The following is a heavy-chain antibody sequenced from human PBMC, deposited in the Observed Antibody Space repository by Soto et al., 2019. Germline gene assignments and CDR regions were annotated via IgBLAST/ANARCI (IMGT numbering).Heavy chain of an antibody. CDR1: GGSISSGGYY. Sequence: SETLSLTCTVSGGSISSGGYYWSWIRQHPGKGLEWIGYIYYSGSTYYNPSLKSRVTISVDTSKNQFSLKLSPVTAADTAVYYCARGRHGYCSGGSCYPLDYWGQGTLVTVSS. J-gene: IGHJ4*02. D-gene: IGHD2-15*01. CDR2: IYYSGST. V-gene: IGHV4-31*03. CDR3: ARGRHGYCSGGSCYPLDY.